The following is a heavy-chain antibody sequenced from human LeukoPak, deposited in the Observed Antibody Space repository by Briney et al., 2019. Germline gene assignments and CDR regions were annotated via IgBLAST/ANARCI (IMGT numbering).Heavy chain of an antibody. J-gene: IGHJ6*03. V-gene: IGHV1-2*02. CDR3: ARKWFGEHYMDV. CDR1: GYTFTGYY. D-gene: IGHD3-10*01. Sequence: ASVKVSCKASGYTFTGYYMHWVRQAPGQGLEWMGWINPNSGGTNYAQKFQGRVTMTRDTSISTAYMELSRLRSDDTAVYYCARKWFGEHYMDVWGKGTTVTVSS. CDR2: INPNSGGT.